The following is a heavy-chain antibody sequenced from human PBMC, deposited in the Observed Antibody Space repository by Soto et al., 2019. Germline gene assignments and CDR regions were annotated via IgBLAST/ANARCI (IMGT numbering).Heavy chain of an antibody. CDR1: GFTLSTYD. J-gene: IGHJ6*03. V-gene: IGHV3-13*01. CDR3: AKGPHSASGYYYMDV. CDR2: LSYAGDT. D-gene: IGHD3-10*01. Sequence: EVQLVESGGGLVQPGGSLRLSCAASGFTLSTYDMHWVRQATGKGLEWVAALSYAGDTYYPGSVKGRVTVSRASAKNSLYLHINRLTAGDTAVYCCAKGPHSASGYYYMDVWGKGTTVTVSS.